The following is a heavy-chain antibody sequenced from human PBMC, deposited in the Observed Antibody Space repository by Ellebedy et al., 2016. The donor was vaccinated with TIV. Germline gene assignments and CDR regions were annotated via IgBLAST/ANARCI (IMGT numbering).Heavy chain of an antibody. CDR1: GGSFSGYY. V-gene: IGHV4-34*01. CDR2: INHSGST. D-gene: IGHD3-3*01. CDR3: ARCSIWSGLDY. Sequence: SQTLSLTCAVYGGSFSGYYWSWIRQPPGKGLEWIGEINHSGSTNYNPSLKSRVTISVDTSKNQFSLKLSSVTAADTAVYYCARCSIWSGLDYWGQGTLVTVSS. J-gene: IGHJ4*02.